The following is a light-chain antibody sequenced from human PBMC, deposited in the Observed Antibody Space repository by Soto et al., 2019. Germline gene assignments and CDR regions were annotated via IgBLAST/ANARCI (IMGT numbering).Light chain of an antibody. CDR3: QQYNEWPET. V-gene: IGKV3-15*01. J-gene: IGKJ1*01. CDR2: GAS. CDR1: HSVRSS. Sequence: EIVMTQSPATLSVSPGERATLSCRASHSVRSSLAWYQQTPGQAPRLLIHGASTRATGIPGRFSGSGSGTEFTLIISSLQSEDFAVYYCQQYNEWPETFGHGTRVEI.